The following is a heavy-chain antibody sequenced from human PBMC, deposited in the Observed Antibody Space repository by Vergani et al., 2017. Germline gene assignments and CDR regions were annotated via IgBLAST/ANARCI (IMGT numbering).Heavy chain of an antibody. CDR3: ATGAYYYDSSGYYFHDAFDI. J-gene: IGHJ3*02. D-gene: IGHD3-22*01. V-gene: IGHV4-39*07. Sequence: QLQLQESGPGLVKPSETLSLTCTVSGGSISSSSYYWGWIRQPPGKGLEWIGSIYYSGSTYYNPSLKSRVTISVDRSKNQFSLKLSSVTAADTAVYYCATGAYYYDSSGYYFHDAFDIWGQGTMVTVSS. CDR1: GGSISSSSYY. CDR2: IYYSGST.